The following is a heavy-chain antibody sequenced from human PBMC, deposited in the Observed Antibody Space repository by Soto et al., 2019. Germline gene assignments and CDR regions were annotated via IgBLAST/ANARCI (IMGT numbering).Heavy chain of an antibody. CDR1: GGSMSSYSYY. V-gene: IGHV4-61*01. Sequence: SETLSLTCTVSGGSMSSYSYYWGWIRQPPGKGLEWIGYIYYSGSTNYNPSLKSRVTISVDTSKNQFSLKLSSVTAADTAVYYCARVLFGRGNWFDPWGQGTLVTVSS. D-gene: IGHD3-3*01. CDR3: ARVLFGRGNWFDP. CDR2: IYYSGST. J-gene: IGHJ5*02.